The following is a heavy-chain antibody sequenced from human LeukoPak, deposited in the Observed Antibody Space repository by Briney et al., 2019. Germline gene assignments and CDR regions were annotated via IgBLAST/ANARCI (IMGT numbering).Heavy chain of an antibody. V-gene: IGHV1-69*05. D-gene: IGHD4-23*01. CDR2: IIPIFGTA. Sequence: SVKVSCKASGGTFSSYAISWVRQAPGQGLEWMGRIIPIFGTANYAQKFQGRVTITTDESTSTAYTELSSLRSEDTAVYYCATPMGDYGRNSPFDYWGQGTLVTVSS. J-gene: IGHJ4*02. CDR1: GGTFSSYA. CDR3: ATPMGDYGRNSPFDY.